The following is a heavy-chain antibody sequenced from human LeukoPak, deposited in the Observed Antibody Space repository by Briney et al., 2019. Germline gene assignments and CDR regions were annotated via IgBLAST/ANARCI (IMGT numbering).Heavy chain of an antibody. CDR3: GTLTGGMTRLDY. D-gene: IGHD3-10*01. V-gene: IGHV4-39*01. Sequence: KPSETLSLTCTVSGDSISSSNYYWGWIRQPPGKGLEWIGSIHYGGTTFYNPSLKNRVTISVDTSKSQFSLKLSSVSAADTAVYYCGTLTGGMTRLDYWGQGTLVTVSS. CDR1: GDSISSSNYY. CDR2: IHYGGTT. J-gene: IGHJ4*02.